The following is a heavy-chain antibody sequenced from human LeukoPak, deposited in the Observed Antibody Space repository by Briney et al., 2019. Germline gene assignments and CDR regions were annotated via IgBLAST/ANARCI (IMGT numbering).Heavy chain of an antibody. V-gene: IGHV4-39*01. CDR1: GGSIGGHTFY. D-gene: IGHD6-19*01. CDR2: IYYNGNT. CDR3: ARLTALAGHRGAFDI. Sequence: SETLSLTCNVSGGSIGGHTFYWDWIRQPPGKGLGWIATIYYNGNTFYNPSLKSRVAISIDMSKSQFSLHLSSVTAADTATYYCARLTALAGHRGAFDIWGQGTLVTVSS. J-gene: IGHJ4*02.